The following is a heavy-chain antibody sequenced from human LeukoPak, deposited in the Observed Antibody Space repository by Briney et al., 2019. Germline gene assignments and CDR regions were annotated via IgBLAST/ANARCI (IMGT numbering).Heavy chain of an antibody. CDR1: GGSISSYY. CDR3: GTGTTTVDY. V-gene: IGHV4-59*08. J-gene: IGHJ4*02. D-gene: IGHD1-14*01. Sequence: SETLSLTCTVSGGSISSYYWSCIRQPPGKGLEWIGYIYYSGSTNYNPSLKSRVTISVDTSKNQFSLKLSSVTAADTAVYYCGTGTTTVDYWGQGTLVTVSS. CDR2: IYYSGST.